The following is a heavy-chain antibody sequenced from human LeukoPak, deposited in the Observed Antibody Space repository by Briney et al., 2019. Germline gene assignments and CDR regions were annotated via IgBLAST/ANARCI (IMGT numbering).Heavy chain of an antibody. CDR3: AKGPLTEVAGTTWDY. CDR2: ISSSSSTI. Sequence: GGSLRLSCAASGFTFSSYSMNWVRQAPGKGLEWVSYISSSSSTIYYADSVKGRFTISRDNAKNSLYLQMNSLRAEDTAVYYCAKGPLTEVAGTTWDYWGQGTPVTVSS. D-gene: IGHD6-19*01. CDR1: GFTFSSYS. V-gene: IGHV3-48*04. J-gene: IGHJ4*02.